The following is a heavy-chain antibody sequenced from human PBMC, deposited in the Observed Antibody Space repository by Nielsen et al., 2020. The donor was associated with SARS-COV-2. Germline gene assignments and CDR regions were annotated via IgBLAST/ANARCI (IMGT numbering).Heavy chain of an antibody. CDR1: GGSISSYY. CDR2: IYYSGST. Sequence: SETLSLTCTVSGGSISSYYWSWIRQPPGKGLEWIGYIYYSGSTNYNPSLKSRVTISVGTSKNQFSLKLSSVTAADTAVYYCASYGDYGEVYWGQGTLVTVSS. D-gene: IGHD4-17*01. V-gene: IGHV4-59*01. CDR3: ASYGDYGEVY. J-gene: IGHJ4*02.